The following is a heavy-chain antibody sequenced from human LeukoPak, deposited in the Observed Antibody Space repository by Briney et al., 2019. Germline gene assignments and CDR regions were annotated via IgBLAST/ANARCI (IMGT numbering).Heavy chain of an antibody. J-gene: IGHJ4*02. CDR2: ISGSGGST. CDR1: GFTFYSYA. V-gene: IGHV3-23*01. D-gene: IGHD6-19*01. CDR3: AKSPFAGIAVAGIFDY. Sequence: GGSLRLSCAASGFTFYSYAMTWVRQAPGKGLEWVSAISGSGGSTYCADSVKGRFTISRDNSKNTLYLQMNSLRAEDTAVYYCAKSPFAGIAVAGIFDYWGQGTLVTVSS.